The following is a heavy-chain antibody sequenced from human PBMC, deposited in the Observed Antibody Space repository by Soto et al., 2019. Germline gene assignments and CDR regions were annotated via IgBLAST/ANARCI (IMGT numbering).Heavy chain of an antibody. CDR1: GFTFSSYG. D-gene: IGHD2-2*01. V-gene: IGHV3-30*02. CDR3: AKVLGYCISTSCSDPYYYYGMDV. CDR2: IWYDGSNK. Sequence: GGSLRLSCAASGFTFSSYGMHWVRQAPGKGLEWVAVIWYDGSNKYYADSVKGRFTISRDNSKNTLYLQMNSLRAEDTAVYYCAKVLGYCISTSCSDPYYYYGMDVWGQGTTVTVSS. J-gene: IGHJ6*02.